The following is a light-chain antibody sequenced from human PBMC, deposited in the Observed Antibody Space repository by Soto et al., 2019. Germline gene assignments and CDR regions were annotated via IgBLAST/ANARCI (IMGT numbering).Light chain of an antibody. J-gene: IGLJ3*02. CDR1: TSDVGIYNL. CDR2: EVD. CDR3: SSYAGSRWV. V-gene: IGLV2-23*02. Sequence: QSVLTQPASVSGSPGQSITISCSGTTSDVGIYNLVSWYQQHPGKAPKLVIYEVDKLPSGVSNRFSDSRSGNTASLTISGLQSEDEADYYCSSYAGSRWVFGGGTQLTVL.